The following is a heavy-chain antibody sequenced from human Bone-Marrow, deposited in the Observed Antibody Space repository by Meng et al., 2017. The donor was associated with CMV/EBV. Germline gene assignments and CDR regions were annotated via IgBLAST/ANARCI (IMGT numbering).Heavy chain of an antibody. CDR2: ISWNSDNI. V-gene: IGHV3-9*01. CDR3: AKDQATGPPYFHYGMDV. J-gene: IGHJ6*01. CDR1: GFTFDDYV. Sequence: SLKISCAASGFTFDDYVMHWVRQAPGKGLEWVSSISWNSDNIHYADSVKGRFTISRDNAKNSLYLQMNNLRPEDTALYFCAKDQATGPPYFHYGMDVWGHGTTVTFYS.